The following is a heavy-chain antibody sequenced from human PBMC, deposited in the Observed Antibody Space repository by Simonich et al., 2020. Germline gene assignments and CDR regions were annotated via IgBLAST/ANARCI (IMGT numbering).Heavy chain of an antibody. Sequence: QLQLQESGPGLVKPSETLSLTCTVSGGSISSSSYYWGWIRQPPGKGLEWIGSIYYSGSTYYNPYHKSRVTISVDTSKNQFSLKLSSVTAADTAVYYCATLYSSSWYYWGQGTLVTVSS. D-gene: IGHD6-13*01. CDR2: IYYSGST. CDR1: GGSISSSSYY. CDR3: ATLYSSSWYY. V-gene: IGHV4-39*01. J-gene: IGHJ4*02.